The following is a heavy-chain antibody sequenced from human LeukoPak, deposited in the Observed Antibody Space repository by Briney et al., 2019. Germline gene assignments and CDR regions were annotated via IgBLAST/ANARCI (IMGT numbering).Heavy chain of an antibody. CDR1: GFTFSSYG. D-gene: IGHD1-20*01. J-gene: IGHJ5*02. CDR3: AKPTQKYNCNDDWFDP. V-gene: IGHV3-23*01. CDR2: ISGSGGST. Sequence: PGGSLRLSCAASGFTFSSYGMSWVRQAPGKGLEWVSAISGSGGSTYYADCVKGRFTISRENDKNTVYLQMNRMRDEATAVYYCAKPTQKYNCNDDWFDPWGQGTLVTVSS.